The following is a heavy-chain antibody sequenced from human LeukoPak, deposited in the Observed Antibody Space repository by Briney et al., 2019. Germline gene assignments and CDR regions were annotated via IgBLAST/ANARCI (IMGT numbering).Heavy chain of an antibody. CDR2: ISGSGGST. Sequence: GGSLRLSCAASGFTFSSYAMSWVRQVPGKGLEWVSAISGSGGSTYYADSVKGRFTISRDNSKNTLYLQMNSLRAEDTAVYYCAKAAVYCSSTSCTYYFDYWGQGTLVTVSS. CDR3: AKAAVYCSSTSCTYYFDY. J-gene: IGHJ4*02. CDR1: GFTFSSYA. D-gene: IGHD2-2*01. V-gene: IGHV3-23*01.